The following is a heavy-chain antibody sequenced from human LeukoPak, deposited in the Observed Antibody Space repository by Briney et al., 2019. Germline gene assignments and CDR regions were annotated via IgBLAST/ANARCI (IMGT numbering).Heavy chain of an antibody. Sequence: SLKISCNSSGYSFTSYWIGWLRQLPGKDLEWMVMLYPAGSDTSYNPSFKSQVTISVDKSINPSYLQWSSVTASDTAMYYCASRIVAALDYWGQGPLVSVSS. V-gene: IGHV5-51*01. CDR2: LYPAGSDT. D-gene: IGHD6-13*01. J-gene: IGHJ4*02. CDR3: ASRIVAALDY. CDR1: GYSFTSYW.